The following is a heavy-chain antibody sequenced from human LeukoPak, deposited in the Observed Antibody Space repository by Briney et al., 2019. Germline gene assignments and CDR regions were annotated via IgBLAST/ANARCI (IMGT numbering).Heavy chain of an antibody. CDR1: GFTFSTFA. CDR3: ARSDLDYDSSAAFDY. CDR2: IFPSGGEI. D-gene: IGHD3-22*01. V-gene: IGHV3-23*01. Sequence: GGSLRLSCAASGFTFSTFAMLWVRQPPGKGLEWVSSIFPSGGEIHYADSVKGRFTISRDNSKNTLYLQMNSLRAEDTAVYYCARSDLDYDSSAAFDYWGQGTLVTVSS. J-gene: IGHJ4*02.